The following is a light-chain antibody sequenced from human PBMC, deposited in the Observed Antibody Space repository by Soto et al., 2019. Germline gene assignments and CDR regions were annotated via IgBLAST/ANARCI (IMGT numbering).Light chain of an antibody. CDR2: GAS. Sequence: EIVLTQSPGTLSLSPGERATLSCRASQSVSSSYLAWYQQKPGQAPRLLIYGASSRATGIPARFSGSGSGTELTLTISSLDPDDFAVHYCQHYGDSAPFNCGPGNKVDIK. CDR3: QHYGDSAPFN. V-gene: IGKV3-20*01. J-gene: IGKJ3*01. CDR1: QSVSSSY.